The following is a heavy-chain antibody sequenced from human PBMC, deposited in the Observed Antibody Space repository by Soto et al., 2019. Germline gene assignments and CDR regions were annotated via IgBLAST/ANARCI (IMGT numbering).Heavy chain of an antibody. V-gene: IGHV4-59*01. CDR2: IYYSGST. CDR1: GGSISSYY. D-gene: IGHD6-13*01. J-gene: IGHJ6*03. CDR3: ASTGIAAAKNYYYYYMDV. Sequence: SETLSLTCTVSGGSISSYYWSWIRQPPGKGLEWIGYIYYSGSTNYNPSLKSRVTISVDTSKNQFSLKLSSVTAADTAVYYCASTGIAAAKNYYYYYMDVWGKGTTVTVSS.